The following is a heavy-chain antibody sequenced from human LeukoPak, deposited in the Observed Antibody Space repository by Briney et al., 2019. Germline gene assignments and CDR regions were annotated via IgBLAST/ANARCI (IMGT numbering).Heavy chain of an antibody. V-gene: IGHV4-34*01. CDR1: GGSFSGYY. J-gene: IGHJ4*02. CDR3: ATLHGDYKNVSFDY. D-gene: IGHD4-17*01. Sequence: SETLSLTCAVYGGSFSGYYWSWIRQPPGKGLEWIGEINHSGSTNYNPSLKSRVTISVDTSKHQFSLKLSSVTAADTAVYYCATLHGDYKNVSFDYWGQGTLVTVSS. CDR2: INHSGST.